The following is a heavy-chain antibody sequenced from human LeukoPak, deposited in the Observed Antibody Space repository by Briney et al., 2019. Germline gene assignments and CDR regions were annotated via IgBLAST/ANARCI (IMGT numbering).Heavy chain of an antibody. CDR3: AREAFWSGNYYYMGV. V-gene: IGHV3-30-3*01. CDR1: GFTFSSYA. D-gene: IGHD3-3*01. CDR2: ISYDGSNK. Sequence: GGSLRLSCAASGFTFSSYAMHWVRQAPGKGLEWVAVISYDGSNKYYADSVKGRFTISRDNSKNTLYLQMNSLRAEDTAVYYCAREAFWSGNYYYMGVWGKGTTVTVSS. J-gene: IGHJ6*03.